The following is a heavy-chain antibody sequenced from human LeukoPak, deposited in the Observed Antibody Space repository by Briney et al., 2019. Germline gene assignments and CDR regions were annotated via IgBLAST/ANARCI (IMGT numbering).Heavy chain of an antibody. J-gene: IGHJ4*02. D-gene: IGHD4-11*01. Sequence: KPSETLSLTCTVSGVSISSNYWSRIRQPPGKGLEWNGLEWIGYIHANGDTNYNPSLNRRVTMSLDSSGRHLSLSLSSLTAADTAVYFCAGYDHSNYLAYWGQGTLVTVSS. CDR3: AGYDHSNYLAY. V-gene: IGHV4-4*08. CDR1: GVSISSNY. CDR2: IHANGDT.